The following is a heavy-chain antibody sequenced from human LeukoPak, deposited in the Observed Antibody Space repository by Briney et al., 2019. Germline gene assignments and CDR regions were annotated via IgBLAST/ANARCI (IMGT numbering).Heavy chain of an antibody. CDR3: ARDLLTYYYDSSGPLHNALDI. CDR1: GFTFSSYA. CDR2: IKQDGSEK. D-gene: IGHD3-22*01. J-gene: IGHJ3*02. Sequence: GGSLRLSCAASGFTFSSYAMSWVRQAPGKGLEWVANIKQDGSEKYYVDSVKGRFTISRDNAKNSLYLQMNSLRAEDTAVYYCARDLLTYYYDSSGPLHNALDIWGQGTMVTVSS. V-gene: IGHV3-7*01.